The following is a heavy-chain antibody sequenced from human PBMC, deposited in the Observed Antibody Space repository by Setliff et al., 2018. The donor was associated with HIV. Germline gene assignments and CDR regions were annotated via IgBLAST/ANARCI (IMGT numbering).Heavy chain of an antibody. D-gene: IGHD6-13*01. CDR3: AAASSWDPLLDY. J-gene: IGHJ4*02. CDR2: INHSGSA. CDR1: GGSFSGYY. V-gene: IGHV4-34*01. Sequence: SETLSLTCAVYGGSFSGYYWSWIRQPPGKGLEWIGEINHSGSANYNPSLKSRVTISVDTSMDQFSLKLNSVTAADTAVYYCAAASSWDPLLDYWGQGTLVTVSS.